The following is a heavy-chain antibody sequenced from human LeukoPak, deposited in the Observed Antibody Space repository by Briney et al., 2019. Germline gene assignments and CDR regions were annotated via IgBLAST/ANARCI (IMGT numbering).Heavy chain of an antibody. D-gene: IGHD4/OR15-4a*01. CDR3: ARRVRDFDY. CDR1: GFTFSSYS. CDR2: ISSSSSYI. Sequence: PGGSLGLSCAASGFTFSSYSMNWVRQALGKGLEWVSSISSSSSYIYYADSVKGRFTISRDNAKNSLYLQMNSLRAEDTAVYYCARRVRDFDYWGQGTLVTVSS. J-gene: IGHJ4*02. V-gene: IGHV3-21*01.